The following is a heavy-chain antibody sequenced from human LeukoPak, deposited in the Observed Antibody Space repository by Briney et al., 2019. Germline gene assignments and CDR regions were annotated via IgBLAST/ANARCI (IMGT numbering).Heavy chain of an antibody. D-gene: IGHD3-22*01. V-gene: IGHV1-24*01. CDR3: ETVNPYDSSGYLPES. CDR2: FDPEDGET. Sequence: WASVKVSCKVSGYTLTELSMHWVRQAPGKGLEWMGGFDPEDGETIYAQKFQGRVTMTEETATDTAYMELSSLRSEDTAVYYCETVNPYDSSGYLPESWGQGTLVTVSS. CDR1: GYTLTELS. J-gene: IGHJ4*02.